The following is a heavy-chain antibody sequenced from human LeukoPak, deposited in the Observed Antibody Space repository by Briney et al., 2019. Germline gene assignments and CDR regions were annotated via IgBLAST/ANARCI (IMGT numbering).Heavy chain of an antibody. CDR3: ARGSGLTAFDI. D-gene: IGHD3-3*01. V-gene: IGHV4-4*07. Sequence: SETLSLTRTVSGDSISGYYWSWIRQPAGKGLEWIGRIYNNENTNYNPSLKSRVTMSVDTSKDQFSLKLSSVTAADTAVYFCARGSGLTAFDIWGQGTMVTVSS. J-gene: IGHJ3*02. CDR2: IYNNENT. CDR1: GDSISGYY.